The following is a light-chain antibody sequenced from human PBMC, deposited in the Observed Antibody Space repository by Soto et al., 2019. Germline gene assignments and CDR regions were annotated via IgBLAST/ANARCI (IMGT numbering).Light chain of an antibody. Sequence: QAVVTQPPSASGTPGQRVTISCSGSSSNIGSNTVIWYQQLPGTAPKLLIYSDNQRPSGVPDRFSGSKSGTSASLAISGLQSEEEADYYWAAWDDSLNGYVFGTGTKLTVI. CDR1: SSNIGSNT. CDR2: SDN. J-gene: IGLJ1*01. CDR3: AAWDDSLNGYV. V-gene: IGLV1-44*01.